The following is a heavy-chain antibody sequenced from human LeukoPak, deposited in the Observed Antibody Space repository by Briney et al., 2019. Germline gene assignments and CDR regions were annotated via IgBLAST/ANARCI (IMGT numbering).Heavy chain of an antibody. CDR1: GYTFTSCG. Sequence: ASVTVSCKASGYTFTSCGISWVRQAPGQGLEWRGWLSDYNGNTNYAHKLQRRVTMTTDTSTSTAYMKLRSLRSDDTAVYSCAGHLVRLITGSATGFGPWGERALVTVSS. D-gene: IGHD1-20*01. J-gene: IGHJ5*02. CDR2: LSDYNGNT. CDR3: AGHLVRLITGSATGFGP. V-gene: IGHV1-18*01.